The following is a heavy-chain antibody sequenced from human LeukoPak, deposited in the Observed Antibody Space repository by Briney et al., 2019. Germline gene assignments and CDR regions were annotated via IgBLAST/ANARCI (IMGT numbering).Heavy chain of an antibody. CDR3: ASPSTGREGDFDY. D-gene: IGHD2-2*01. J-gene: IGHJ4*02. Sequence: SETLSLTFTGSGGSISSYYWSWIRQPPGKGLEWIGYIYYSGSTNYNPSLKSRVTISVDRSKNQFSLKLSSVTAADTAVYYCASPSTGREGDFDYWGQGTLVTVSS. CDR2: IYYSGST. CDR1: GGSISSYY. V-gene: IGHV4-59*01.